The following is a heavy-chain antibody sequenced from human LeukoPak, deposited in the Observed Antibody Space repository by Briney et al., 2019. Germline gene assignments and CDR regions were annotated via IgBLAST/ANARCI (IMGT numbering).Heavy chain of an antibody. CDR2: IWYDGSKK. Sequence: GGSLRLSCAASGFTFSSFAMHWVRQAPGKGLEWVAVIWYDGSKKFYADSVKGRFTISRDNSENTLFLQVNSLRVEDTAVYYCAKVVVPADYYYYGMDVWGQGTTVTVSS. J-gene: IGHJ6*02. D-gene: IGHD2-2*01. CDR1: GFTFSSFA. CDR3: AKVVVPADYYYYGMDV. V-gene: IGHV3-33*06.